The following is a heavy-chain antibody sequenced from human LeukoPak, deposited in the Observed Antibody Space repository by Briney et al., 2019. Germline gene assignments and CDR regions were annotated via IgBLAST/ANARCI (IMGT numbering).Heavy chain of an antibody. J-gene: IGHJ4*02. D-gene: IGHD5-12*01. CDR3: ARRGVVATPDANF. V-gene: IGHV4-39*01. CDR2: IYYTGST. Sequence: SETLSLTCTVSGGSISSSRYYWGWIRQPPGQGLDWIGSIYYTGSTYYNPSLRSRVSISVDTSKNQFTLKLSSVTAADTAVYYWARRGVVATPDANFWGQGTLVTVSS. CDR1: GGSISSSRYY.